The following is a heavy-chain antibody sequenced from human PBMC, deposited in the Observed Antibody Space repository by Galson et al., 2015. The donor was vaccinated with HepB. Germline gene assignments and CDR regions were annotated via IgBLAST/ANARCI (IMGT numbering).Heavy chain of an antibody. D-gene: IGHD6-19*01. CDR2: IYSGGST. J-gene: IGHJ4*02. V-gene: IGHV3-66*04. Sequence: SLRLACAASGFTVSSSYMSWVRQAPGKGLEWVSVIYSGGSTYYADSVKGRFTISRDNSKNTLYLQMNSLRVEDTAVYYCATRIAVADFDYWGQGTLVTVSP. CDR3: ATRIAVADFDY. CDR1: GFTVSSSY.